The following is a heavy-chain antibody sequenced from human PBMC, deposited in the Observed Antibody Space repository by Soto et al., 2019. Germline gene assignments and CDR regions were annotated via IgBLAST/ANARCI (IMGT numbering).Heavy chain of an antibody. D-gene: IGHD2-21*02. CDR3: AHSRWVTTHYYYFMDV. Sequence: SGPTLVNPTQTLTLTCSFSGFSVSTTGVGVGWIRQPPGKALEWLALVYWDDDKRYSPSLKSRLTITKDSSKNQVVLTMTNMDPVDTATYYCAHSRWVTTHYYYFMDVWGKGTTVTV. V-gene: IGHV2-5*02. CDR1: GFSVSTTGVG. CDR2: VYWDDDK. J-gene: IGHJ6*03.